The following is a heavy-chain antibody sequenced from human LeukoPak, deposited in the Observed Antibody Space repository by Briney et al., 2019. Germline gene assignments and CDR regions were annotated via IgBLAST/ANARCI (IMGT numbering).Heavy chain of an antibody. CDR3: ARVGYSYGPYYFDY. Sequence: GGSLRLSCAASGFTFSSYEMNWVRQAPGKGLEWVSYISSSGSTIYYADSVKGRFTISRDNAKNSPYLQMNSLRAEDTAVYYCARVGYSYGPYYFDYWGQGTLVTVSS. J-gene: IGHJ4*02. CDR2: ISSSGSTI. CDR1: GFTFSSYE. V-gene: IGHV3-48*03. D-gene: IGHD5-18*01.